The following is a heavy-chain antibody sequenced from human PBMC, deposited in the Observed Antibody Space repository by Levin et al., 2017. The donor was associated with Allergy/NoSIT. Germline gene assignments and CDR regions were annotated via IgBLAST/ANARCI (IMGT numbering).Heavy chain of an antibody. CDR2: IKQDGSEK. J-gene: IGHJ4*02. V-gene: IGHV3-7*01. CDR1: GFTFSSYW. CDR3: ARANFGGVIAYYFDY. D-gene: IGHD3-16*02. Sequence: GESLKISCAASGFTFSSYWMSWVRQAPGKGLEWVANIKQDGSEKYYVDSVKGRFTISRDNAKNSLYLQMNSLRAEDTAVYYCARANFGGVIAYYFDYWGQGTLVTVSS.